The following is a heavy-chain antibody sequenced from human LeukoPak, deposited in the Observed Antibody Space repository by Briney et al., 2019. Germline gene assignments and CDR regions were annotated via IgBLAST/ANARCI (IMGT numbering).Heavy chain of an antibody. CDR1: GFTFSSYA. CDR2: ISYDGSNK. CDR3: ARTYYYDSSGYSGY. Sequence: GGSLRLSWAASGFTFSSYAMHWVRQAPGKGLEWVAVISYDGSNKYYADSVKGRFTISRDNSKNTLYLQINSLRAEDTAVYYCARTYYYDSSGYSGYWGQGTLVTVSS. V-gene: IGHV3-30*04. J-gene: IGHJ4*02. D-gene: IGHD3-22*01.